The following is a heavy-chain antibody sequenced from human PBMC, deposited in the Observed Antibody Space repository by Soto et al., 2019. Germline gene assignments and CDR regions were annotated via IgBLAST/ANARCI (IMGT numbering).Heavy chain of an antibody. CDR1: GGSFSCYY. Sequence: SETLSLTCAVYGGSFSCYYWSWIRQAPGKGLEWIGEINHSGSTNYNPSLKSRVTISVDTSKNQFSLKLNSVTAADTAVYYCARVDTASDYWGQGTLVTVSS. D-gene: IGHD5-18*01. CDR3: ARVDTASDY. J-gene: IGHJ4*02. CDR2: INHSGST. V-gene: IGHV4-34*01.